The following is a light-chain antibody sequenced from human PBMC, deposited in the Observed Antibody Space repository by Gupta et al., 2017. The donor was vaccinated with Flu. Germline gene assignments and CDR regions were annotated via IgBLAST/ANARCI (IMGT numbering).Light chain of an antibody. V-gene: IGLV3-1*01. CDR1: TFGHNY. CDR2: QDT. CDR3: QTCDSGVV. Sequence: SLELTQPPSLSVSPGQTASTTCSVATFGHNYASWYHQKQGQSPVFFIYQDTKRPSGIPERFSGSSYGNTVTLTMSETQTLDESYYYCQTCDSGVVFGGGTKLAVL. J-gene: IGLJ2*01.